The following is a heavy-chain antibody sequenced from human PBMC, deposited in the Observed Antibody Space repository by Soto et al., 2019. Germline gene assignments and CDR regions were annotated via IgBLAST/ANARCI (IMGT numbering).Heavy chain of an antibody. Sequence: SETLSLTCTVSGGSISSGDYYWSWIRQPPGKGLEWIGYIYYSGSTYYNPSLKSRVTISVDTSKNQFSLKLSSVTAADTAVYYCARSPRGYSYGKFDYWGQGTLVTVSS. CDR1: GGSISSGDYY. CDR3: ARSPRGYSYGKFDY. V-gene: IGHV4-30-4*01. J-gene: IGHJ4*02. CDR2: IYYSGST. D-gene: IGHD5-18*01.